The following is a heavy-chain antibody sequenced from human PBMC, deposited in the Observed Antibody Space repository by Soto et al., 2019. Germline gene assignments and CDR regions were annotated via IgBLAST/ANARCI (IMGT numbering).Heavy chain of an antibody. D-gene: IGHD6-13*01. CDR3: ARLRIIAAPNKYYYYGMDV. J-gene: IGHJ6*02. Sequence: ASVKVSCKASGYTFTSYYMHWVRQAPGQGLEWMGIINPSGGSTSYAQKFQGRVTMTRDTSTSTVYMELSSLRSEDTAVYYCARLRIIAAPNKYYYYGMDVWGQGTTVTVSS. CDR2: INPSGGST. CDR1: GYTFTSYY. V-gene: IGHV1-46*01.